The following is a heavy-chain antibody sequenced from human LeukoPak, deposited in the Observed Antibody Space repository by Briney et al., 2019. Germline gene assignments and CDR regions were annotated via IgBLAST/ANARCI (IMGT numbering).Heavy chain of an antibody. Sequence: GGSLRLSCAASGFSFSDYCMSWIRQAPGKGLEWVSYISSGGTSIYYADSVRGRFTISRDNAENSLYLQMTSLRVDDTAVYYCARTWGAADSWGQGALVTVSS. CDR3: ARTWGAADS. CDR2: ISSGGTSI. D-gene: IGHD3-16*01. J-gene: IGHJ4*02. CDR1: GFSFSDYC. V-gene: IGHV3-11*04.